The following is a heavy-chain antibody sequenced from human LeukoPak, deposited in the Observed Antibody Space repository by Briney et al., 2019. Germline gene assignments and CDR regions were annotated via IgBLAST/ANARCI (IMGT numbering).Heavy chain of an antibody. CDR3: ARSKSIAGEYYFDY. CDR1: GYSFTSYW. Sequence: GESLKISCKGSGYSFTSYWIGWVRQMPGKGLERMGIIYPGDSDTRYSPSFQGQVTISADKSIGTAYLQWSSLKASDTAMYYCARSKSIAGEYYFDYWGQGTLVTVSS. J-gene: IGHJ4*02. V-gene: IGHV5-51*01. D-gene: IGHD6-6*01. CDR2: IYPGDSDT.